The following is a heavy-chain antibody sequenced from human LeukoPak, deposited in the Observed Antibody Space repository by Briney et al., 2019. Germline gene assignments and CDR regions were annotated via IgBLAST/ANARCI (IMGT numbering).Heavy chain of an antibody. J-gene: IGHJ4*02. CDR2: INPNSGGT. D-gene: IGHD3-22*01. CDR1: GYTFTGYY. V-gene: IGHV1-2*06. Sequence: GASVKVSCKASGYTFTGYYMHWVRQAPGQGLEWMGRINPNSGGTNYAQKFQGRVTMTRDTSISTAYMELSRLRSDDTAVYYCARDVYYYDSSGYYPDYWGQGTLVTVSS. CDR3: ARDVYYYDSSGYYPDY.